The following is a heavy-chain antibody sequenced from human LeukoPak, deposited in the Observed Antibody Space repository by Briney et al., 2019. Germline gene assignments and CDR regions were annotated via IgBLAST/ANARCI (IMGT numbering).Heavy chain of an antibody. CDR1: GYTFTDFG. CDR3: ARDSGIYPSDY. CDR2: ISAYNGNT. V-gene: IGHV1-18*01. Sequence: ASVTVSCKASGYTFTDFGISWVRQAPGQGLEWMGWISAYNGNTNYAQKLQGRVTMTTDTSTSTAYMELRSLRSDDTAVYYCARDSGIYPSDYWGQGTLVTVSS. D-gene: IGHD3-10*01. J-gene: IGHJ4*02.